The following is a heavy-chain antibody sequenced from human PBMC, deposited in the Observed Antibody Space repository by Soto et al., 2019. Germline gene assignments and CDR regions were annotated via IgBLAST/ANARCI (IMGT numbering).Heavy chain of an antibody. J-gene: IGHJ4*02. CDR1: GYTFASYG. CDR3: ARERRGMVRGVIFDY. CDR2: ISAYNGNT. D-gene: IGHD3-10*01. Sequence: GASVKVSCKASGYTFASYGISWVRQAPGQGLEWMGWISAYNGNTNYAQKLQGRVTMTTDTSTSTAYMELRSLRSDDTAVYYCARERRGMVRGVIFDYWGQGTLVTV. V-gene: IGHV1-18*01.